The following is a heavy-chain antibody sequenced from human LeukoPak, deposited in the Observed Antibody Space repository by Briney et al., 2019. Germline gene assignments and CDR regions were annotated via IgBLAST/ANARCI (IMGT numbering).Heavy chain of an antibody. Sequence: SETLSLTCTVSGGSISSYYWSWIRQPPGKGLEWIGYIYYSGSTNYNPSLKSRVTISVDTSKNQFSLKLSSVTAADTAVYFCARDLSGSLYFDYWGQGVLVTVSS. CDR3: ARDLSGSLYFDY. CDR2: IYYSGST. CDR1: GGSISSYY. V-gene: IGHV4-59*12. J-gene: IGHJ4*02. D-gene: IGHD3-10*01.